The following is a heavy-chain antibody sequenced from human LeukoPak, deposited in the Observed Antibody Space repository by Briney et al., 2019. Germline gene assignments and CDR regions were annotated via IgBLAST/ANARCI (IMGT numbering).Heavy chain of an antibody. Sequence: PSETLSLTCTVSGGSISSYYWSWIRQPPGKGLEWIGYINYSGSTNYNPSLKSRVTISVDTSKNQFSLKLSSVTAADTAVYYCASVRQEDAFDIWGQGTMVTVSS. J-gene: IGHJ3*02. CDR3: ASVRQEDAFDI. CDR1: GGSISSYY. V-gene: IGHV4-59*12. CDR2: INYSGST.